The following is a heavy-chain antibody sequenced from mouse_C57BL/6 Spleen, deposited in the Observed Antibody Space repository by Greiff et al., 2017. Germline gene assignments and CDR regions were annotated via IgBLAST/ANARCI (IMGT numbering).Heavy chain of an antibody. CDR1: GYTFTDYE. V-gene: IGHV1-15*01. J-gene: IGHJ2*01. D-gene: IGHD2-2*01. CDR3: TTMVTHFDD. Sequence: QVQLQQSGAELVRPGASVTLSCKASGYTFTDYEMHWVKQTPVHGLEWIGAIDPETGGTAYNQKFKGKAILTADKSSSTAYMELRSLTSEDSAVYYGTTMVTHFDDWGQGTTRTVSS. CDR2: IDPETGGT.